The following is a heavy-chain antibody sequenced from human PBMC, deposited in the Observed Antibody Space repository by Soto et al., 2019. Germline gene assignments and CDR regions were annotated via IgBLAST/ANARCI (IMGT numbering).Heavy chain of an antibody. CDR1: GFTFSTYA. CDR2: IINSGGIT. CDR3: AKMRSGTQVGRLYWYFDL. D-gene: IGHD1-7*01. J-gene: IGHJ2*01. Sequence: EVQLLESGGDLVQPGGSLRLSCAASGFTFSTYAMSWVRQAPGKGLEWVSTIINSGGITYYADSVKGRFTVSRDNSKNTLDLQMNSLRAEDTAVYYCAKMRSGTQVGRLYWYFDLWGRGTLVTVSS. V-gene: IGHV3-23*01.